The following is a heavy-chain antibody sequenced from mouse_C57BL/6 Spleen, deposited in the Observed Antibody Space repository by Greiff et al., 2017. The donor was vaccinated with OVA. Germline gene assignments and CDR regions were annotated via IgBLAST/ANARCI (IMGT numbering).Heavy chain of an antibody. CDR2: INPYNGDT. J-gene: IGHJ2*01. V-gene: IGHV1-20*01. CDR1: GYSFTGYF. D-gene: IGHD2-4*01. CDR3: ARDYDYEGDYFDY. Sequence: VQLKQSGPELVKPGDSVKISCKASGYSFTGYFMNWVMQSHGKSLEWIGRINPYNGDTFYNQKFKGKATLTVDKSSSTAHMELRSLTSEDSAVYYCARDYDYEGDYFDYWGQGTTLTVSS.